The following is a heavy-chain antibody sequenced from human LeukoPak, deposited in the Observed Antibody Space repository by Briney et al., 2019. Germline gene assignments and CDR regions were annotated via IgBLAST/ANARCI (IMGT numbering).Heavy chain of an antibody. V-gene: IGHV3-30-3*01. CDR2: ISYDGSNK. Sequence: PGRSLRLSCAASGFTFSSYAMHWVRQAPGKGLEWVAVISYDGSNKYYADSVKGRFTISRDNSKNTLYLQMNSLRAEDTAVYYCAKDPFDGDYQASYYFDYWGQGTLVTVSS. CDR3: AKDPFDGDYQASYYFDY. D-gene: IGHD4-17*01. J-gene: IGHJ4*02. CDR1: GFTFSSYA.